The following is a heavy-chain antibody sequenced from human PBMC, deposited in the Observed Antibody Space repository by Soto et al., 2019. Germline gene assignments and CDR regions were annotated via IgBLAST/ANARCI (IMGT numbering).Heavy chain of an antibody. CDR1: VSSFTSYW. Sequence: GESLKISCKGSVSSFTSYWVGWVRQMPGKGLELMGIIDSGDSDTRYSPSFQGKVTILADKSISTAYLQGSSLKASNTAMYYCARNAVYYYDISGYYQEAFDIWCQGTMVTVSS. CDR2: IDSGDSDT. CDR3: ARNAVYYYDISGYYQEAFDI. D-gene: IGHD3-22*01. V-gene: IGHV5-51*01. J-gene: IGHJ3*02.